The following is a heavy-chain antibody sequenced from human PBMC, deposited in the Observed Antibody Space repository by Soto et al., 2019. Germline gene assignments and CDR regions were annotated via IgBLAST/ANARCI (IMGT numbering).Heavy chain of an antibody. CDR2: VNHSGST. Sequence: QVQLQQWGAGLLKPMETLSLTCAVYGGSFSGYYWSWIRQPPGKGLEWIGEVNHSGSTNYNPSLKSQVTISADTYKTQFSLKLSSVTAPDTAVYYCARGGYSGLSYWGQGTLVTVSS. V-gene: IGHV4-34*01. D-gene: IGHD6-13*01. J-gene: IGHJ4*02. CDR3: ARGGYSGLSY. CDR1: GGSFSGYY.